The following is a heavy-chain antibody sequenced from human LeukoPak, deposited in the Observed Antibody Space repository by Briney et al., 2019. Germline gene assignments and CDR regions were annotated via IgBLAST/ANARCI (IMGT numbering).Heavy chain of an antibody. CDR1: GGSISSYY. CDR3: ARGYYGIDF. J-gene: IGHJ6*02. Sequence: SETLCLTCTVSGGSISSYYRSWIRQPPGKGLEWVGYIYYSGSTNYNPSLRRRVSISVDTSKQKISLKLNSAAAEDRAGFYSARGYYGIDFWGQGTTVTASS. CDR2: IYYSGST. V-gene: IGHV4-59*01.